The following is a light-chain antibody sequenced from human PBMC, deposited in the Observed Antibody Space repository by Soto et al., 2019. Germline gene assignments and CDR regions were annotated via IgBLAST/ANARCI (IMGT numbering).Light chain of an antibody. V-gene: IGLV2-11*01. Sequence: QSALTQPRSVSGSPGQSVTISCTGTHSDVGGYTSVSWYQQHPGRAPKLMISAVNKRPSGVPDRFSGSKSGNTASLTISGLQAEDEADYFCCSYAGSYRYVLGSGTNVTVL. CDR2: AVN. CDR1: HSDVGGYTS. CDR3: CSYAGSYRYV. J-gene: IGLJ1*01.